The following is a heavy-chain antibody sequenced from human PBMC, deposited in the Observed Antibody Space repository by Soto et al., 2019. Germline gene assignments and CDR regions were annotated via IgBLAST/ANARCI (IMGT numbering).Heavy chain of an antibody. J-gene: IGHJ4*02. Sequence: PGGSLRLSCAASGFTFSSYGMSWVRQAPGKGLEWVSSISSGTTYIYYADSVKGRFTISRDNAKKSMYLQMNSLRAEDTAVYYCASISPRRDFDSWGQGTLVTVS. V-gene: IGHV3-21*01. CDR1: GFTFSSYG. CDR3: ASISPRRDFDS. CDR2: ISSGTTYI.